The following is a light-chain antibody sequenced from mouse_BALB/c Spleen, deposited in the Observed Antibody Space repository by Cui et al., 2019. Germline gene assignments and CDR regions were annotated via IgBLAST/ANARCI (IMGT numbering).Light chain of an antibody. CDR2: YAS. CDR3: QNGHSFPLT. J-gene: IGKJ5*01. CDR1: QSISDY. Sequence: DIVMTQSPAILSVTPGDRVSLSCRASQSISDYLHWYQQKSHESPKLLIKYASQSISGIPSRFSGSGSGSDFTLSINSVEPEDVGVYYCQNGHSFPLTFGAGTKLELK. V-gene: IGKV5-39*01.